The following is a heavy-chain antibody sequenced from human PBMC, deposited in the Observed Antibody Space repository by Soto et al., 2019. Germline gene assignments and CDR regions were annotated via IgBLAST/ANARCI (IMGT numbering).Heavy chain of an antibody. CDR3: ARVKTAVAGY. Sequence: SETLSLTCTVSLGSISSSSYYWGWIRQPPGKGLEWIGSIYYSGSTYYNPSLKSRVTISVDTSKNQFSLKLSSVTAADTAVYYCARVKTAVAGYWGQGTLVTVSS. D-gene: IGHD6-19*01. J-gene: IGHJ4*02. V-gene: IGHV4-39*01. CDR2: IYYSGST. CDR1: LGSISSSSYY.